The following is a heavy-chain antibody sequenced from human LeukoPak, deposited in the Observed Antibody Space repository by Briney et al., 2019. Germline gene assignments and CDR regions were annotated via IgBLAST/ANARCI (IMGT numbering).Heavy chain of an antibody. CDR3: AKDGYGVLDY. J-gene: IGHJ4*02. V-gene: IGHV3-23*01. D-gene: IGHD4-17*01. CDR2: ISSSGIST. CDR1: GFTFRSHA. Sequence: GGSLRLSCVASGFTFRSHAMSWVRQAPGKGLEWVSAISSSGISTYYADAVKGRFTISRDNSKNTLYLQMNNLRAEDTAVYYCAKDGYGVLDYWGQGTLVTVSS.